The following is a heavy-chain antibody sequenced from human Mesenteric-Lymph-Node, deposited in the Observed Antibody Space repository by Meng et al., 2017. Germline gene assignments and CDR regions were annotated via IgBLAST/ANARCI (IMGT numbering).Heavy chain of an antibody. Sequence: QGQVQGSGPGLVKPSGTLSLTCTVSGDSSSSDIWWSWVRQPPGKGLEWIGEVYHRGDTNYNPSLKSRVVISVDRSKNQFSLNLSSVTAADTAVYFCARGELLWDYWGQGTLVTVSS. D-gene: IGHD2-2*01. CDR2: VYHRGDT. CDR3: ARGELLWDY. J-gene: IGHJ4*02. CDR1: GDSSSSDIW. V-gene: IGHV4-4*02.